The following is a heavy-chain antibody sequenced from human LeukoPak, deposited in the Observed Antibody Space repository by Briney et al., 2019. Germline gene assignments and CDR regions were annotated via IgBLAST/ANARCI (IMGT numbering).Heavy chain of an antibody. CDR3: PRGGTWEWFGDQH. CDR1: GFTFSSYA. J-gene: IGHJ4*02. CDR2: ISGSGGST. D-gene: IGHD3-10*01. Sequence: GGSLRLSCAASGFTFSSYAMSWVRQAPGKGLEWVSAISGSGGSTYYADSVKGRFTISRDNSKNTVYLQMNSLTVEDTAVYYCPRGGTWEWFGDQHWGQGTLVTVSS. V-gene: IGHV3-23*01.